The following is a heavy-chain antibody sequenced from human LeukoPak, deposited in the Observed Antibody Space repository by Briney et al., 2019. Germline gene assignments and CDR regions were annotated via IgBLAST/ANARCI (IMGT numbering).Heavy chain of an antibody. CDR3: ARDSGTTGEVKFDP. Sequence: SETLSLTCTVSGGSISRYYWSWIRQPAGKGLQWIGRIYGSGSTTYNPSLKSRLTMSVDTSKNQFSLKLSSMTAADTAIYYCARDSGTTGEVKFDPWGQGILVTVSS. CDR1: GGSISRYY. V-gene: IGHV4-4*07. CDR2: IYGSGST. D-gene: IGHD3-10*01. J-gene: IGHJ5*02.